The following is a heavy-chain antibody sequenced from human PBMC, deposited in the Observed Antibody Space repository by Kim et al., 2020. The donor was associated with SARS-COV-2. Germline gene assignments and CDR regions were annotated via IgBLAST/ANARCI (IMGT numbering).Heavy chain of an antibody. J-gene: IGHJ4*02. Sequence: GGSLRLSCAASGFTVSSNYMSWVRQAPGKGLEWVSVIYSDGRTYYADSVKGRFTISRDNSKNTLYLQRNSLRVEDTAVYYCARGGRGYSYGEGYFDYWGQGTLVTVSS. CDR2: IYSDGRT. CDR1: GFTVSSNY. D-gene: IGHD5-18*01. V-gene: IGHV3-66*02. CDR3: ARGGRGYSYGEGYFDY.